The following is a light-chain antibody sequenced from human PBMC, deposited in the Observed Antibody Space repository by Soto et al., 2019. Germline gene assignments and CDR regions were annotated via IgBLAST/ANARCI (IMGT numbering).Light chain of an antibody. V-gene: IGKV1-5*03. CDR3: QQYNSYSET. J-gene: IGKJ1*01. Sequence: DIQMTQSPSTLSASVGDRVTITCRASQSISTWLAWYQQKSGKAPKLLIYEASSLGSGVPSRFSGSGSGTEFTLTISSLQPDDFATYYCQQYNSYSETFGQGTKVEI. CDR1: QSISTW. CDR2: EAS.